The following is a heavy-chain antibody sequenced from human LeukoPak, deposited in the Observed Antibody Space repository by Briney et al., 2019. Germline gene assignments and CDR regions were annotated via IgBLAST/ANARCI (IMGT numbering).Heavy chain of an antibody. J-gene: IGHJ4*02. V-gene: IGHV3-30-3*01. Sequence: PGGSLRLSCAASGFTFSSYAMHWVRQAPGKGLEWVAVISYDGSNKYYADSVKGRFTISRDNSKNTLYLQMNSLRAEDTAVYYCATGSPYDILTGPGDYWGQGTLVTVSS. CDR3: ATGSPYDILTGPGDY. CDR1: GFTFSSYA. CDR2: ISYDGSNK. D-gene: IGHD3-9*01.